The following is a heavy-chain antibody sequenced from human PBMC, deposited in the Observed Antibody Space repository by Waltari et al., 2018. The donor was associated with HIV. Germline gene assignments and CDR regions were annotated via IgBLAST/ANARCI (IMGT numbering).Heavy chain of an antibody. V-gene: IGHV1-2*02. CDR2: IDPNNGAT. CDR1: TYIFTIFF. D-gene: IGHD5-12*01. CDR3: ARQYSGFDYRYVAY. J-gene: IGHJ4*02. Sequence: QVQLVQSGPEVKKPGASVKVSCEASTYIFTIFFIHWVRQAPGQGLEWMGYIDPNNGATNYAPKFQCRVTMTRDTSIKTSYMELSGLTSDDTAVYYCARQYSGFDYRYVAYWGQGTLVTVSS.